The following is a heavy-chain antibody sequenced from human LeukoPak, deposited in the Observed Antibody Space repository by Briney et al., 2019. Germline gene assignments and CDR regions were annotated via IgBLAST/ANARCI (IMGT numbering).Heavy chain of an antibody. J-gene: IGHJ4*02. D-gene: IGHD4-17*01. CDR1: GGSISSYY. V-gene: IGHV4-59*08. CDR3: ARREPYGDSDQFDY. Sequence: SETLSLTCTVSGGSISSYYWSWIRQPPGKGLEWIGYIYYSGSTNYNPSLKSRVTISVDTSKNQFSLKLSSVTAADTAVYYCARREPYGDSDQFDYWGQGTLVTVSS. CDR2: IYYSGST.